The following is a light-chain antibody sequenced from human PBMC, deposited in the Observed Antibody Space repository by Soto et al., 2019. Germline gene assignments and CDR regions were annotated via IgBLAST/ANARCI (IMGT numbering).Light chain of an antibody. CDR3: QQSYSAPYT. Sequence: DIQMTQSPSSLSASVGDRVTIACRASEIISTYLNWYQQKAGEAPKLLIYGASSLQSGAPSRFSGSRSGTEFTLTITSLQPEDFATYYCQQSYSAPYTFGQGTKLQIK. V-gene: IGKV1-39*01. CDR1: EIISTY. CDR2: GAS. J-gene: IGKJ2*01.